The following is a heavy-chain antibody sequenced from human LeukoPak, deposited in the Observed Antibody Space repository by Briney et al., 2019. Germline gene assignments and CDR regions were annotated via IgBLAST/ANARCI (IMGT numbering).Heavy chain of an antibody. CDR1: GFTVSSNY. D-gene: IGHD3-22*01. V-gene: IGHV3-66*01. J-gene: IGHJ3*02. Sequence: GGSLRLSCAASGFTVSSNYMSWVRQAPGKGLEWVSVIYSGGSTYYADSVKGRFTISRDNSKNTLYLQMNSLRAEDTAVYYCARDSSGYADAFDIWGRGTMVTVSS. CDR2: IYSGGST. CDR3: ARDSSGYADAFDI.